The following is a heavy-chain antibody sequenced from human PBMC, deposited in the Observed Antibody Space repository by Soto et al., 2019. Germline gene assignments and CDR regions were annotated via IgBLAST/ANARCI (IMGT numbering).Heavy chain of an antibody. CDR3: SRGILV. J-gene: IGHJ4*02. D-gene: IGHD2-15*01. Sequence: QVQLQESGPGLVKPSQTLSLTCTVSGGSMNSGGYCWNWIRQHPGEGLEWIGCISYGGTTSYNPSLNSRVTISVDTSKNQFSLKLSSVTAADTAVYYCSRGILVWGQGTLITVSS. V-gene: IGHV4-31*03. CDR1: GGSMNSGGYC. CDR2: ISYGGTT.